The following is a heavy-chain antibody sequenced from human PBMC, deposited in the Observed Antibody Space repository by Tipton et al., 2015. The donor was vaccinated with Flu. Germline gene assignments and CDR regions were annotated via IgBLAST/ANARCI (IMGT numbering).Heavy chain of an antibody. CDR1: GGSISRYS. D-gene: IGHD3-10*01. CDR3: AREGVHGSGSSADAFDI. V-gene: IGHV4-59*01. J-gene: IGHJ3*02. Sequence: TLSLTCTVSGGSISRYSWSWIRQPPGKGLEWIGYFSYSGSTNYKPSLKSRVTISVDTSKNQFSLKLSSVTAADTAVYYCAREGVHGSGSSADAFDIRGQGTMVTVSS. CDR2: FSYSGST.